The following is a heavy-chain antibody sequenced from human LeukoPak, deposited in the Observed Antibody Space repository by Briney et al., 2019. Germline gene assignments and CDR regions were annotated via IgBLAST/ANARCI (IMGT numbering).Heavy chain of an antibody. CDR2: SNGGIT. CDR1: GFTFSSYA. V-gene: IGHV3-64*01. Sequence: GGSLRLSCAASGFTFSSYAMHRVRQAPGKGLEYVSASNGGITYYANSVEGRFTISRDNSKNTLYLQMGSLRAEDMAVYYCARDQLLLSYYYGMDVWGQGTTVTVSS. CDR3: ARDQLLLSYYYGMDV. J-gene: IGHJ6*02. D-gene: IGHD2-2*01.